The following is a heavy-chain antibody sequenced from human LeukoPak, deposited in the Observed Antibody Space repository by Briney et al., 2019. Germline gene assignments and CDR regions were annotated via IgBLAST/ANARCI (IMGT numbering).Heavy chain of an antibody. CDR2: ISYDGSNK. V-gene: IGHV3-30*18. CDR1: GFTFSSYG. J-gene: IGHJ4*02. CDR3: AKDRYYYDSSGDFDY. D-gene: IGHD3-22*01. Sequence: GGSLRLSCAASGFTFSSYGMHWARQAPGKGLEWVAVISYDGSNKYYADSVKGRFTISRDNSKNTLYLQMNSLRAEDTAVYYCAKDRYYYDSSGDFDYWSQGTLVTVSS.